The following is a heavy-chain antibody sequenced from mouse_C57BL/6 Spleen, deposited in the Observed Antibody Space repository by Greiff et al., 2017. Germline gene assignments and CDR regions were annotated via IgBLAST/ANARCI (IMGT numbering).Heavy chain of an antibody. J-gene: IGHJ4*01. D-gene: IGHD1-1*01. CDR3: ARSRGITTVYARDY. V-gene: IGHV1-81*01. Sequence: VQLQQSGAELARPGASVKLSCKASGYTFTSYGISWVKQRTGQGLEWIGEIYPRSGNTYYNEKFKGKATLTADKSSSTAYMELRSLTSEDSAVYFCARSRGITTVYARDYWGQGTSVTVSS. CDR2: IYPRSGNT. CDR1: GYTFTSYG.